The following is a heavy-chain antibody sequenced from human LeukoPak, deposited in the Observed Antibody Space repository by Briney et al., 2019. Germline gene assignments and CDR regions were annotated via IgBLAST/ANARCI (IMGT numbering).Heavy chain of an antibody. J-gene: IGHJ4*02. D-gene: IGHD3-9*01. CDR1: GGSFSGYY. CDR3: ARGSRSSYDILTGHFDY. V-gene: IGHV4-34*01. Sequence: SETLSLTCAVYGGSFSGYYWSWIRQPPGKGLEWIGEINHSGSTNYNPSLKSRVTISVDTSKNQFSLKLSSVTAADTAVYYCARGSRSSYDILTGHFDYWGQGTLVTVSS. CDR2: INHSGST.